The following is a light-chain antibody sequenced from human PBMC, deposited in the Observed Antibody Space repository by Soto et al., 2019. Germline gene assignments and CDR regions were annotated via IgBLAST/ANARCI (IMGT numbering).Light chain of an antibody. CDR1: QSIDSW. J-gene: IGKJ1*01. CDR2: KAS. V-gene: IGKV1-5*03. Sequence: DIQMTQSPSTMSASVGDRVTITCRASQSIDSWLAWYQQKPGKAPKFLMYKASNLESGVPSRFSGSGSETEFTLTISSLQPDDLAIYYCQHYNSYQSKFGQGTRADI. CDR3: QHYNSYQSK.